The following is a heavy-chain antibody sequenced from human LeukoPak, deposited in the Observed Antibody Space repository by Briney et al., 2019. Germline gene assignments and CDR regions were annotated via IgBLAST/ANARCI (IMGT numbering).Heavy chain of an antibody. CDR2: IYYSGRT. V-gene: IGHV4-39*01. CDR1: GGSFSGYY. Sequence: SETLSLTCAVYGGSFSGYYWGWIRQPPGKGLEWIASIYYSGRTYYNPSLKSRITISVDSSKNQFSLRLSSVTAADTAVYYCARRKYYTIENWGQGTLVTVSS. CDR3: ARRKYYTIEN. D-gene: IGHD3-10*01. J-gene: IGHJ4*02.